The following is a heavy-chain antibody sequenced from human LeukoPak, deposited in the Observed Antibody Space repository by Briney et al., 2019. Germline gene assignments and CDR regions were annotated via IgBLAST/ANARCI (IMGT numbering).Heavy chain of an antibody. J-gene: IGHJ6*02. V-gene: IGHV1-8*01. CDR3: ARDYPLYYYDSSGYYGLIYYYYYGMDV. CDR1: GGTFTSYD. CDR2: MNPNSGNT. D-gene: IGHD3-22*01. Sequence: GASVKVSCKASGGTFTSYDINWVRQATGQGLEWMGWMNPNSGNTGYAQKFQGRVTMTRNTSISTAYMELSSLRSEDTAVYYCARDYPLYYYDSSGYYGLIYYYYYGMDVWGQGTTVTVSS.